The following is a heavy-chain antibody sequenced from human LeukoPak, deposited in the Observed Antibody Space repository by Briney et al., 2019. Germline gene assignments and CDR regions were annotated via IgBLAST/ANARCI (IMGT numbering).Heavy chain of an antibody. CDR3: ASSALRKYCSSTSCYTDYYYYGMDV. D-gene: IGHD2-2*02. Sequence: EASVKVSCKASGGTFSSYAISWVRQAPGQGLEWVGRIIPILGIANYAQKFKGRVTITADKSTSTAYMELSSLRSEDTAVYYCASSALRKYCSSTSCYTDYYYYGMDVWGQGTTVTVSS. CDR1: GGTFSSYA. J-gene: IGHJ6*02. V-gene: IGHV1-69*04. CDR2: IIPILGIA.